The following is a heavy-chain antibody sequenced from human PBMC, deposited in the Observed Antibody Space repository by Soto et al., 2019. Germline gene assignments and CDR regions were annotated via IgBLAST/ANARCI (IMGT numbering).Heavy chain of an antibody. CDR2: LSSSGATT. J-gene: IGHJ5*02. Sequence: GGSLRLSCAASGFTFSSYSMSWVRQAPGKGLEWVSGLSSSGATTNYADSVEGRFTISRDNSKNTLYLQMDSLSAEDTAIDYCAKARCTAISCYFLDTWGQGTLVTVSS. D-gene: IGHD2-15*01. V-gene: IGHV3-23*01. CDR1: GFTFSSYS. CDR3: AKARCTAISCYFLDT.